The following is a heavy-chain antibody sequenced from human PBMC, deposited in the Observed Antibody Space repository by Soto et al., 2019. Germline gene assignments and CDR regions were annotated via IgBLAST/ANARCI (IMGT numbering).Heavy chain of an antibody. D-gene: IGHD2-15*01. Sequence: TSETLSLTCAVAGNSVSSADYYWGWFRQPPGKGLEWIGYVYYTGSTDYRASLRSRLSILVDTSRNQFSLRLKSVTAEDTAFYYCAKSDCSGGSCYFPFDCWGQGTLVTVSS. CDR1: GNSVSSADYY. CDR3: AKSDCSGGSCYFPFDC. J-gene: IGHJ4*02. CDR2: VYYTGST. V-gene: IGHV4-30-4*01.